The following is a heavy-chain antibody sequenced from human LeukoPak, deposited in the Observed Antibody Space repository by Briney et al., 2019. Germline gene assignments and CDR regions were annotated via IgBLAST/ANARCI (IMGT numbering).Heavy chain of an antibody. CDR3: AKGRDVVVVAATKD. J-gene: IGHJ4*02. V-gene: IGHV3-30*18. CDR1: GFTFSSYG. Sequence: GGSLRLSCAASGFTFSSYGMHWVRQAPGKGLEWVAVISYDGSNKYYADSVKGRFTISRDNSKNTLYLQMNSLRAEDTAVYYCAKGRDVVVVAATKDWGQGTLVTVSS. D-gene: IGHD2-15*01. CDR2: ISYDGSNK.